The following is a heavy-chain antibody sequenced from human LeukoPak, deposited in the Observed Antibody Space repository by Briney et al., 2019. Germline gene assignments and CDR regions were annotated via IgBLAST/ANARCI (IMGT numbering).Heavy chain of an antibody. CDR1: GGSISSYY. D-gene: IGHD2-15*01. CDR3: ARARLAYCSGGSCYSAQGNYYYYYMDV. V-gene: IGHV4-59*01. Sequence: SETLSLTCTVSGGSISSYYWSWIRQPPGRGLEWIGYIYYSGYTNYNPSLKSRVTISVDTSKNQFSLKLSSVTAADTAVYYCARARLAYCSGGSCYSAQGNYYYYYMDVWGKGTTVTISS. CDR2: IYYSGYT. J-gene: IGHJ6*03.